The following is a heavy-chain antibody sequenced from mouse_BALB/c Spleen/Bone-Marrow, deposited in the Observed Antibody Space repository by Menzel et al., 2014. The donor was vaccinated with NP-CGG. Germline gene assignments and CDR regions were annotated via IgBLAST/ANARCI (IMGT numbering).Heavy chain of an antibody. CDR2: IYPGSDIT. Sequence: QVQLQQSGAELVKPGTSVKMSCKASGYSFTSHWMHWVKQRPGQGLEWIGDIYPGSDITSYNEKLKSKATLTVDPSSSTAYMQLSSLTSEDSAVCYCAQLGQGYWGQGTTLTVSS. CDR1: GYSFTSHW. V-gene: IGHV1-55*01. J-gene: IGHJ2*01. CDR3: AQLGQGY. D-gene: IGHD4-1*02.